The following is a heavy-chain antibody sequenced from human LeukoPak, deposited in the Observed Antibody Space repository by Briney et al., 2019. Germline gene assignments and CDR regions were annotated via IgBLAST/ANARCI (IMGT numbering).Heavy chain of an antibody. CDR1: GFTFSSYA. D-gene: IGHD3-16*02. V-gene: IGHV3-23*01. CDR2: ISGSGGST. CDR3: AKSYYDYVWGSYPLEY. Sequence: PGGSLRLSCAASGFTFSSYAMSWVRQAPGKGLEWVSAISGSGGSTYYADSVKGRFTISRDNSKNTLYLQMNSLRAEDTAVYYCAKSYYDYVWGSYPLEYWGQGTLVTVSS. J-gene: IGHJ4*02.